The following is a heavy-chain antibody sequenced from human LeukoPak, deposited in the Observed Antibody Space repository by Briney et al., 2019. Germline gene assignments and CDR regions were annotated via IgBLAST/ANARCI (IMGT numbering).Heavy chain of an antibody. CDR2: IYSGGST. D-gene: IGHD3-10*01. Sequence: GGSLRLSCAASGFTVSSNYMSWVRQAPGKGLEWVSVIYSGGSTYYADSVKGRFTISRDNSKSTLYIQMNSLRAEGTAVYYCARAKPKNMVRGLIMRRESRYYFDYWGQGTLVTVSS. CDR3: ARAKPKNMVRGLIMRRESRYYFDY. V-gene: IGHV3-53*01. J-gene: IGHJ4*02. CDR1: GFTVSSNY.